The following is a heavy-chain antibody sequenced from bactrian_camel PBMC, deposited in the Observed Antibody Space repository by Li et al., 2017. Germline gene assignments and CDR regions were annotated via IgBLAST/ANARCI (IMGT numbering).Heavy chain of an antibody. CDR3: AAEPCPLGGTWRTDFSY. CDR2: LDADGTT. D-gene: IGHD2*01. Sequence: DVQLVESGGGSVQAGGSLRLSCLVSGDTYRRDCMGWVRQAPGGEQEGVAGLDADGTTYYLDSVKGRFTISSDSAKNTVHLQMNSLKPEDTAMYYCAAEPCPLGGTWRTDFSYWGQGTQVTVS. CDR1: GDTYRRDC. V-gene: IGHV3S10*01. J-gene: IGHJ6*01.